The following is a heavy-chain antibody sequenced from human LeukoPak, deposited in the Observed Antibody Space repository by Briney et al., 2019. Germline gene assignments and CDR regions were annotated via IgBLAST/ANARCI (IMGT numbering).Heavy chain of an antibody. V-gene: IGHV4-34*01. D-gene: IGHD3-16*01. J-gene: IGHJ4*02. Sequence: PSETLSLTCTVSGGSIISYYWSWIRQPPGKGLEWSGEINHSGSTNYNPSLKSRVTVSVDRSKSQFSLKLSSVTAADTAVYYCARVIGGTLDYWGQATLVTVSS. CDR1: GGSIISYY. CDR2: INHSGST. CDR3: ARVIGGTLDY.